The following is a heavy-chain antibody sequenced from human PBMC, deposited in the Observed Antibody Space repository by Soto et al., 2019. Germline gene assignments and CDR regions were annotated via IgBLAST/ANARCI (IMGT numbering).Heavy chain of an antibody. CDR1: GGSISSGGYS. CDR3: AKYRDSSGWYGAFDY. CDR2: IYHSGST. J-gene: IGHJ4*02. D-gene: IGHD6-19*01. V-gene: IGHV4-30-2*01. Sequence: SETLSLTCAVSGGSISSGGYSWSWIRQPPGKGLEWIGYIYHSGSTYYNPSLKSRVTISRDNSKNTLYLQMNSLRAEDTAVYYCAKYRDSSGWYGAFDYWGQGTLVTVSS.